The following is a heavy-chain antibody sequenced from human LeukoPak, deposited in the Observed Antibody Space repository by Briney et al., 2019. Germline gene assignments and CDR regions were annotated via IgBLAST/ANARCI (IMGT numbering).Heavy chain of an antibody. D-gene: IGHD3-10*01. V-gene: IGHV1-2*02. Sequence: GASVKVSCKASGYTFTGYYMHWVRQAPGQGLEWMGWINPNSGGTNYAQKFQGGVTMTRDTSISTAYMELSRLRSDDTAVYYCARVLSRGVRHRPDYWGQGTLVTVSS. CDR3: ARVLSRGVRHRPDY. CDR1: GYTFTGYY. J-gene: IGHJ4*02. CDR2: INPNSGGT.